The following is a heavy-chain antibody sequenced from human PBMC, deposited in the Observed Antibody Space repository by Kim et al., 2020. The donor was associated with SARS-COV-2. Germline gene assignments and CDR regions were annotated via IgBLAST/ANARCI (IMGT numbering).Heavy chain of an antibody. D-gene: IGHD4-17*01. V-gene: IGHV7-4-1*02. CDR3: ARVTYGDYPDY. Sequence: ASVKVSCKASGYTFTDYAMNWVRQAPGQGLEWMGWINTNTGNPTYAQGFTGRFVFSLDTSVSTTYLQISSLKAEDTAVYYCARVTYGDYPDYWGQGTLVTVSS. CDR1: GYTFTDYA. J-gene: IGHJ4*02. CDR2: INTNTGNP.